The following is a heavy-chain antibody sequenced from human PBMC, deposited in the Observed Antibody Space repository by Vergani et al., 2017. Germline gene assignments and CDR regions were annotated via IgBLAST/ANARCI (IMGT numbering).Heavy chain of an antibody. CDR2: IYYSGST. Sequence: QLQLQESGSGLVKPSQTLSLTCAVSGGSISSGGYSWSWIRQPPGKGLEWIGYIYYSGSTYYNPSLKSRVTISVDTSKNQFSLKLSSVTAADTAVYYCARDRRYGDPLPIWGQGTLVTVSS. CDR3: ARDRRYGDPLPI. J-gene: IGHJ4*02. D-gene: IGHD4-17*01. CDR1: GGSISSGGYS. V-gene: IGHV4-30-2*05.